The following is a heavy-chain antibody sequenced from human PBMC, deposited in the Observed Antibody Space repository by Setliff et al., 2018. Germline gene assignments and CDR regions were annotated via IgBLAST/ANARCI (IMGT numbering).Heavy chain of an antibody. CDR2: IYWDDDK. V-gene: IGHV2-5*02. CDR1: GFSLTTTGVA. D-gene: IGHD2-15*01. CDR3: AHRPKMGSDGFYSALDM. J-gene: IGHJ3*02. Sequence: SGPTLVNPTQTLTLTCTFSGFSLTTTGVAVGWIRQPPGKALEWLALIYWDDDKRYSPSLKSRLTIVKDTSKNQVVLTMTNMDPVDTATYYCAHRPKMGSDGFYSALDMWGQGTMVTVSS.